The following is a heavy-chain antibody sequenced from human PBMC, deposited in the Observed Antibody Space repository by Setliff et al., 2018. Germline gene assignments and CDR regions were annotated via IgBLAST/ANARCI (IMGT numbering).Heavy chain of an antibody. D-gene: IGHD3-22*01. CDR1: GYTLTKYY. V-gene: IGHV1-2*02. Sequence: GPVKVSCKASGYTLTKYYMHWVRQAPGQGLEWMGWISPHTGVTSYAQKFQGRVAMTRDTSINTAYMELSTLRYDDTALYYCARVPQEALYYYDRGHYIDYWGQGTLVTVSS. CDR3: ARVPQEALYYYDRGHYIDY. J-gene: IGHJ4*02. CDR2: ISPHTGVT.